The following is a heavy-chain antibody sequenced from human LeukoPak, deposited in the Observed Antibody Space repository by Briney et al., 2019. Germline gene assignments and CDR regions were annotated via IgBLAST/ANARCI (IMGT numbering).Heavy chain of an antibody. J-gene: IGHJ4*02. V-gene: IGHV3-23*01. CDR1: GFTFSSYA. Sequence: GGSLRLSCAASGFTFSSYAMSWVRQAPGKGLEWVSAISGSGGSIYYADSVKGRFTISRDNSKNTLYLQMNSLRAEDTAVYYCAKEGVPYYYDSSGYYYFDYWGQGTLVTVSS. CDR3: AKEGVPYYYDSSGYYYFDY. CDR2: ISGSGGSI. D-gene: IGHD3-22*01.